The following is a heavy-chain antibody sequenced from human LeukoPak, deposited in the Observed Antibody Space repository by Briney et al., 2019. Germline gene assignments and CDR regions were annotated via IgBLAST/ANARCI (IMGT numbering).Heavy chain of an antibody. V-gene: IGHV3-30*18. CDR2: ISYDGSNK. CDR3: AKTYYYGSGRTRYYYYYGMDV. Sequence: PGRSLRLSCAASGFTFSSYGMHWARQAPGKGLEWVAVISYDGSNKYYADSVKGRFTISRDNSKNTLYLQMNSLRAEDTAVYYCAKTYYYGSGRTRYYYYYGMDVWGQGTTVTVSS. J-gene: IGHJ6*02. D-gene: IGHD3-10*01. CDR1: GFTFSSYG.